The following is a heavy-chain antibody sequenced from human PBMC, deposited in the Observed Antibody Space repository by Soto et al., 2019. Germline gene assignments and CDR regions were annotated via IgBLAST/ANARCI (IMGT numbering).Heavy chain of an antibody. CDR1: GYTFTSYA. CDR3: ARINCSSTSCYNFYWFDT. CDR2: INAGNGNT. J-gene: IGHJ5*02. D-gene: IGHD2-2*02. Sequence: ASVKVSCKASGYTFTSYAMHWVRQAPGQRLEWMGWINAGNGNTKYSQKFQGRVTITRDTSASTAYMELSSLRSEDTAVYYCARINCSSTSCYNFYWFDTWGQGTLVTVSS. V-gene: IGHV1-3*01.